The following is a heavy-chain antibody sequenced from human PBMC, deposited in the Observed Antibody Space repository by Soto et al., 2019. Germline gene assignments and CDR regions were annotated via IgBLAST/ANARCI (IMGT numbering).Heavy chain of an antibody. D-gene: IGHD4-4*01. V-gene: IGHV3-48*01. J-gene: IGHJ6*03. CDR2: ITSSSDTI. Sequence: GXSLILSCAASGFTFSNYNINCVRQAPSKALEWVSYITSSSDTIYYADSVKGRFTISRDNANNSLYLQMNSLRAEDTAVYYCARDQGTTVNYYYYYYMDVWGKGTTVTVSS. CDR3: ARDQGTTVNYYYYYYMDV. CDR1: GFTFSNYN.